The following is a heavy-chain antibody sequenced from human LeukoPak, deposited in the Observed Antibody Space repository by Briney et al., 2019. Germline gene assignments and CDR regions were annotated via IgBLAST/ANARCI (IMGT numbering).Heavy chain of an antibody. CDR3: AKFLGGGWSYCNY. D-gene: IGHD6-19*01. J-gene: IGHJ4*02. V-gene: IGHV3-48*03. CDR2: ISSSGSTI. Sequence: GGSLRLSCAASGFTFSSYEMNWVRQAPGKGLEWVSYISSSGSTIYYADSVKGRFTISRDNAKNSLYLQMNSLRAEDTAVYYCAKFLGGGWSYCNYWGQGTLVTVSS. CDR1: GFTFSSYE.